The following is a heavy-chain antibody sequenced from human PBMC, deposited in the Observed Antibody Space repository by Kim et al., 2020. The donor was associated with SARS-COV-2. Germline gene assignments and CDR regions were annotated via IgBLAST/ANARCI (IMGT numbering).Heavy chain of an antibody. CDR2: IWYDGSNK. Sequence: GGSLRLSCAASGFTFSSYGMHWVRQAPGKGLEWVAVIWYDGSNKYYADSVKGRFTISRDNSKNTLYLQMNSLRAEDTAVYYCARENYYDSSGYAFDIWGQGTMVTVSS. J-gene: IGHJ3*02. CDR1: GFTFSSYG. V-gene: IGHV3-33*01. CDR3: ARENYYDSSGYAFDI. D-gene: IGHD3-22*01.